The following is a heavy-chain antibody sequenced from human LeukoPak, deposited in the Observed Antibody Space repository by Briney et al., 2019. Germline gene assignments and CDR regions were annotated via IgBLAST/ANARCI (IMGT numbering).Heavy chain of an antibody. D-gene: IGHD2-21*01. V-gene: IGHV3-11*01. CDR2: ISSSGSTI. CDR1: GFTFSDYY. CDR3: ARDGYLWRHDY. J-gene: IGHJ4*02. Sequence: PGGSLRLSCAAPGFTFSDYYMSWIRQAPGKGLGRVPYISSSGSTIYYADAVRDRFTSSRDNAKNSLYLQMKSLRPEGAAVYYCARDGYLWRHDYWGQGTLVTVSS.